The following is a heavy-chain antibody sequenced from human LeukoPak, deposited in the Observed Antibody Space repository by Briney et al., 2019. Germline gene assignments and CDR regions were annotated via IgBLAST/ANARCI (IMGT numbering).Heavy chain of an antibody. D-gene: IGHD3-22*01. Sequence: PSETLSLTCAVYGGSFSGYYWSWIRQPPGKGLEWIGEINHSGSTNYNPSLKSRVTISVDTSKNQFSLKLSSVTAADTAVYYCARGQGATDYYDSSGYSSYFDYWGQGTLVTVSS. J-gene: IGHJ4*02. CDR3: ARGQGATDYYDSSGYSSYFDY. CDR2: INHSGST. CDR1: GGSFSGYY. V-gene: IGHV4-34*01.